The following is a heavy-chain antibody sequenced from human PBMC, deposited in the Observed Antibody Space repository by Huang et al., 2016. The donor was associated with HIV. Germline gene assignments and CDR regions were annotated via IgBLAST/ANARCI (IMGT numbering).Heavy chain of an antibody. V-gene: IGHV4-59*04. Sequence: QLQLQESGPGLVKPSETLSLTCAVSGASMKGHFWNWIRQAPGKGLEWIGTLYVSENTEHNATHKDGGTHHHPSLTSRQTNSEDSNRKQDDLTLTSGTEDETGDYLYARGQFGYWTNWRCKTGAEAYVMNVWGKGATVTVS. CDR2: LYVSENT. D-gene: IGHD3-16*01. CDR3: GTEDETGDYLYARGQFGYWTNWRCKTGAEAYVMNV. J-gene: IGHJ6*04. CDR1: GASMKGHF.